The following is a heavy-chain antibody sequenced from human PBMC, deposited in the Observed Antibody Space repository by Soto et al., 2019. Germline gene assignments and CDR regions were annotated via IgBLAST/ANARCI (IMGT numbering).Heavy chain of an antibody. CDR1: GGTFSSYA. V-gene: IGHV1-69*06. Sequence: SVKVSCEASGGTFSSYAISWVRQAPVQGLEWMGGIIPIFGTANYAQKFQGRVTITADKSTSTAYMELSSLRSEDTAVYYCASPAGKQQLVLVGLYYYYGMDVWGQGTTVTVSS. CDR2: IIPIFGTA. J-gene: IGHJ6*02. CDR3: ASPAGKQQLVLVGLYYYYGMDV. D-gene: IGHD6-13*01.